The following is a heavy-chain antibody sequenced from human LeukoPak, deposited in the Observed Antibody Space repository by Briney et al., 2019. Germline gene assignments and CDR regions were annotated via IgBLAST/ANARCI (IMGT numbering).Heavy chain of an antibody. CDR2: ISGSGDNT. CDR1: GFTFRSYD. J-gene: IGHJ1*01. V-gene: IGHV3-23*01. CDR3: ARAPSEIGGYYPEYFRH. Sequence: GGSLRLSCAASGFTFRSYDMSWVRQAPGKGLEWVSGISGSGDNTYYADSVKGRFTISRDNAKNTLSLQMNSLRPEDTGVYYCARAPSEIGGYYPEYFRHWGQGTLVTVSS. D-gene: IGHD3-22*01.